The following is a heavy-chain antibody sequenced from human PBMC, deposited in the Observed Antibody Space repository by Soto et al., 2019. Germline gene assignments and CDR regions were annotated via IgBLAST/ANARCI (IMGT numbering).Heavy chain of an antibody. CDR3: AKASTYYYDSSGYYLGY. D-gene: IGHD3-22*01. Sequence: LRLSCAASGFTFSSYGMHWVRQAPGKGLEWVAVISYDGSNEYYADSVKGRFTISRDNSKNTLYLQMNSLRAEDTAVYYCAKASTYYYDSSGYYLGYWGQGTLVTVSS. J-gene: IGHJ4*02. CDR2: ISYDGSNE. V-gene: IGHV3-30*18. CDR1: GFTFSSYG.